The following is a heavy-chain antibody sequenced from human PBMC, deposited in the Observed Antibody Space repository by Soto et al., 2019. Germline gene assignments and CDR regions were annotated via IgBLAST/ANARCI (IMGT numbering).Heavy chain of an antibody. CDR2: ISPSGSPL. J-gene: IGHJ5*01. CDR1: GLTYSDYS. V-gene: IGHV3-48*01. CDR3: APSHGHNWTDF. D-gene: IGHD2-2*01. Sequence: EVKLVQSGGASVQSGGSLRLACAVSGLTYSDYSMNWVRQAPGKGLEWISYISPSGSPLYYADSVKGRFTISRDNAKNSLFLQMNSLRGEDTAVYDCAPSHGHNWTDFWGQGTVVTVSS.